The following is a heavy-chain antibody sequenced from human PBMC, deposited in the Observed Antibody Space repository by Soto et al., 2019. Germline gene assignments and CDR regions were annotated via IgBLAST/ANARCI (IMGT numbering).Heavy chain of an antibody. V-gene: IGHV3-74*01. J-gene: IGHJ4*02. Sequence: EVQLVESGGGLVQPGGSLRLSCAASGFAFRNYWMHWVRQAPGKGLVWVSRINSDGSSTSYADSVKGRFTISRDNAKNTLYLQMNSLRAEDTAVYYCARGYYDSSGYYSTVDYWGQGTLVTVSS. CDR1: GFAFRNYW. D-gene: IGHD3-22*01. CDR2: INSDGSST. CDR3: ARGYYDSSGYYSTVDY.